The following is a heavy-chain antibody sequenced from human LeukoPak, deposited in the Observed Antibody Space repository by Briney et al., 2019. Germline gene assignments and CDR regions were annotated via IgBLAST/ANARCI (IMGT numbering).Heavy chain of an antibody. V-gene: IGHV3-15*01. J-gene: IGHJ4*02. CDR3: TTSLAGAVTAVYPFDN. D-gene: IGHD2-21*02. CDR2: IKIKTDGGTT. Sequence: GESLRLSCVASGFTFSNAWMNWVRQAPGKGLEWVGRIKIKTDGGTTDYAAPVKGRITISRDDSTNTLHLQMNSLKTEDTAVYYCTTSLAGAVTAVYPFDNWGQGTLVTVSS. CDR1: GFTFSNAW.